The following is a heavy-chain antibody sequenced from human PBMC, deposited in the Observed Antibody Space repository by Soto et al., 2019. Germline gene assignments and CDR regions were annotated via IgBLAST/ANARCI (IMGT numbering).Heavy chain of an antibody. CDR2: IYYTGYT. CDR1: GGPISSSSYY. J-gene: IGHJ2*01. CDR3: ARSAIATHWFFDL. V-gene: IGHV4-39*01. D-gene: IGHD5-18*01. Sequence: SETLSLTCSVSGGPISSSSYYWGWIRQAPGKGLEWLATIYYTGYTYHNPSLKSHVTISVDTSKDQFSLELTSVTAADTALYYCARSAIATHWFFDLWGRGTLVTSPQ.